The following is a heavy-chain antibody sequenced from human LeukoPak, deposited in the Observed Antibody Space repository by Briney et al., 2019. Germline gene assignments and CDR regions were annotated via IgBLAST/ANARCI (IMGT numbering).Heavy chain of an antibody. V-gene: IGHV4-39*01. CDR2: IYYSGST. J-gene: IGHJ3*02. CDR3: ARHRLLFPLDI. Sequence: SETLSLTCTASGGSISSSSYYWGRIRQPPGKGLEWIGSIYYSGSTYYNPSRKSRVTISVDTAKNLFSLKLSSVTAADTAVYYCARHRLLFPLDIWGQGTMVTVSS. CDR1: GGSISSSSYY. D-gene: IGHD3-10*01.